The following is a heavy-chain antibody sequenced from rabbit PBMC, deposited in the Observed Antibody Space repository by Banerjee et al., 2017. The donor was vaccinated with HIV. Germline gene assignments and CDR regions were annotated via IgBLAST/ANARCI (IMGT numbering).Heavy chain of an antibody. J-gene: IGHJ3*01. CDR1: GFSFSTNV. Sequence: QSLEESGGDLVKPGASLTLTCTASGFSFSTNVMCWVRQAPGKGLEWIGCIDTGSSGSTYYASWVNGRFTISLDNAQNTVFLQMTSLTAADTATYFCARVAVVAGINIYNFWGQGTLVTVS. CDR2: IDTGSSGST. D-gene: IGHD4-2*01. V-gene: IGHV1S40*01. CDR3: ARVAVVAGINIYNF.